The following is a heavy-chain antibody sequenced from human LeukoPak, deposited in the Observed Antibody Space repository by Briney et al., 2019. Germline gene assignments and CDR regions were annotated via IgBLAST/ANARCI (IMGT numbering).Heavy chain of an antibody. CDR1: GFTFNNYA. J-gene: IGHJ4*02. D-gene: IGHD2-21*02. V-gene: IGHV3-23*01. Sequence: GGSLRLSCAASGFTFNNYAMNWVRQAPGKGLEWVSAIRGSGGSTYYAGSVKGRFTISRDNSKNTLYLQMNSLRAEDTAVYYCAKVSWICGGDCLGNDYWGQGTLVTVSS. CDR2: IRGSGGST. CDR3: AKVSWICGGDCLGNDY.